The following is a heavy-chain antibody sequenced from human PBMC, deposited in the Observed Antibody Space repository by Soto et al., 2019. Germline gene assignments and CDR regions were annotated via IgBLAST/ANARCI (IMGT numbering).Heavy chain of an antibody. CDR1: GFTFSSYG. D-gene: IGHD3-16*01. V-gene: IGHV3-23*01. CDR2: ISGSGGST. Sequence: EVQLLESGGGLVQPGGSLRLSCAASGFTFSSYGMSWVRQAPGKGLEWVSAISGSGGSTYYADSVKGRFTISRDNSKNTQYLQMNSLRAEVTDVDYWAKEGGGGGGCFDYWGQGTLVTVSS. J-gene: IGHJ4*02. CDR3: AKEGGGGGGCFDY.